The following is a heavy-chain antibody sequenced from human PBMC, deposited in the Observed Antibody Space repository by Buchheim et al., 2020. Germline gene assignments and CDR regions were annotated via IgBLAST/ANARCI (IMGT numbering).Heavy chain of an antibody. V-gene: IGHV3-23*04. J-gene: IGHJ6*02. Sequence: VQLVESGGDVVQPGGSLRLSCAASGFTFSSYAMSWVRQAPGKGLEWVSAISGSGGSTYYADSVKGRFTISRDNSKNTLYLQMNSLRAEDTAVYYCAKDMTEMATIEIYYYYGMDVWGQGTT. CDR2: ISGSGGST. CDR3: AKDMTEMATIEIYYYYGMDV. D-gene: IGHD5-24*01. CDR1: GFTFSSYA.